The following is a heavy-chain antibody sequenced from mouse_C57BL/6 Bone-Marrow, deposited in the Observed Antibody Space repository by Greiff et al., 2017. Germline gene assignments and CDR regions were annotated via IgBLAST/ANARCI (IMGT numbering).Heavy chain of an antibody. D-gene: IGHD1-1*01. CDR1: GFTFSSSG. J-gene: IGHJ2*01. CDR2: ISSGGSYT. Sequence: EVKLVESVGDLVKPGGSLKLSCAASGFTFSSSGMSWVRQTPDKRLEWVATISSGGSYTYYPASVKGRFTISRDNAKNTLYLQMSSLKSEDTAMYYCARHCYGSRLGWWGQGTTLTVSS. CDR3: ARHCYGSRLGW. V-gene: IGHV5-6*01.